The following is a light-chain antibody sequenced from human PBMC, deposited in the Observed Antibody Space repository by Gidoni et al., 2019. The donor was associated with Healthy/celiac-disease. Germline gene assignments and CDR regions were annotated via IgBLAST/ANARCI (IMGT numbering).Light chain of an antibody. CDR3: QQLNS. CDR2: AAS. V-gene: IGKV1-9*01. CDR1: QAISSY. Sequence: DIQFTQSPSFLSASVGDRVTITCRASQAISSYLAWFQQKPGKAPKLLIYAASTLQRGVPSRFSGSGSGTEFTLTISNLQPEDFATYYCQQLNSFGPGTKVDI. J-gene: IGKJ3*01.